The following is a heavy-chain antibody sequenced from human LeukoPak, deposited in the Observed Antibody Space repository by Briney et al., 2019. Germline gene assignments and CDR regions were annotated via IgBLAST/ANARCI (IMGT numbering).Heavy chain of an antibody. D-gene: IGHD1-20*01. V-gene: IGHV3-21*01. CDR1: GFPFSSHS. CDR3: ARDLTGTDDY. Sequence: RGSLRLSCAASGFPFSSHSRNWVRQAPGKGLEWVSSISSSSSYIYYADSVKGRFTISRDNAKNSLYLQMNSLRAEDTAVYYCARDLTGTDDYWGQGTLVTVSS. CDR2: ISSSSSYI. J-gene: IGHJ4*02.